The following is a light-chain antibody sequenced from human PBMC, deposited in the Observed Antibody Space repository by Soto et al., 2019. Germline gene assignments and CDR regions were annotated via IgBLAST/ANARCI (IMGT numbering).Light chain of an antibody. CDR2: GAS. J-gene: IGKJ1*01. CDR3: QQYNNWPRT. Sequence: EIVMTQSPATLSVSPGERATLSCRASQSVSGNLAWYQQKPGQAPRLLIYGASTRATGIPAGFSGSGSGTEFTLTISSLQSEDFAVYYCQQYNNWPRTFGHGTKVEIK. CDR1: QSVSGN. V-gene: IGKV3-15*01.